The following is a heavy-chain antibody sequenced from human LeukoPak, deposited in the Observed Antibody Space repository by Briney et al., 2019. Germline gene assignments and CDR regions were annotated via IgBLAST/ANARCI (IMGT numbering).Heavy chain of an antibody. CDR1: GFTFSNAW. Sequence: GGSLRLSCAASGFTFSNAWMSWVRQAPGKGLEWVGRIKIKTDGGTTDYAAPVKGRFTISRDDSKNTLYLQMNSLKTEDTAVYYCTTVSCTSCDDYYYYGMDVWGQGTTVTVSS. D-gene: IGHD2-2*01. CDR2: IKIKTDGGTT. J-gene: IGHJ6*02. CDR3: TTVSCTSCDDYYYYGMDV. V-gene: IGHV3-15*01.